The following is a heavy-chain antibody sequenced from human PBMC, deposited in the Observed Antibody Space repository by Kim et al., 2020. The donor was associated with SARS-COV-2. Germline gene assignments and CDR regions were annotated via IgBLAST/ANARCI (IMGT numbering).Heavy chain of an antibody. V-gene: IGHV1-2*04. Sequence: ASVKVSCKASGYTFTGYYMHWVRQAPGQGLEWMGWINPNSGGTNYAQKFQGWVTMTRDTSISTAYMELSRLRSDDTAVYYCARTMVRGAFFDPVGPLYGMDVWGQGTTVTVSS. D-gene: IGHD3-10*01. CDR1: GYTFTGYY. CDR2: INPNSGGT. J-gene: IGHJ6*02. CDR3: ARTMVRGAFFDPVGPLYGMDV.